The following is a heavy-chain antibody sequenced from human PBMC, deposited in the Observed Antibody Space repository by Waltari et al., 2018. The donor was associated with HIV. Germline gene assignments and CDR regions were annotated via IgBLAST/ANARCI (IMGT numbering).Heavy chain of an antibody. CDR3: ARGGPRYCSGGSCSNPGYYYGMDV. CDR2: INHSGST. Sequence: QVQLQQWGAGLLKPSETLSLTCAVYGGSFSGYYWSWIRQPPGKGLEWIGEINHSGSTNYNPSLKSRVTISVDTSKNQFSLKLSSVTAADTAVYYCARGGPRYCSGGSCSNPGYYYGMDVWGQGTTVTVSS. CDR1: GGSFSGYY. V-gene: IGHV4-34*01. D-gene: IGHD2-15*01. J-gene: IGHJ6*02.